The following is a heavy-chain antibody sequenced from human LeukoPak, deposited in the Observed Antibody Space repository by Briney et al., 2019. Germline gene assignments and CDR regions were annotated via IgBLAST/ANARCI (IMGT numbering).Heavy chain of an antibody. CDR2: IYYSGST. D-gene: IGHD3-10*01. Sequence: SETLSLTCTVSGGSISSGDYYWSWIRQPPGKGLEWVGYIYYSGSTYYNLSLKSRVTISVDTSRNQFSLKLSSVTAADTAVYYCARRYGSGSSLDYWGQGTLVTVSS. V-gene: IGHV4-30-4*01. J-gene: IGHJ4*02. CDR1: GGSISSGDYY. CDR3: ARRYGSGSSLDY.